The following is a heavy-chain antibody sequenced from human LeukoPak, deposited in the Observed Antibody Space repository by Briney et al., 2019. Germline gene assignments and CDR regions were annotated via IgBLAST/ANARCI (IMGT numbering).Heavy chain of an antibody. Sequence: ASVKVSCKASRGTFSSYAISWVRQAPGQGLEWMGWMNPNSGNTGYAQKFQGRVTITRNTSISTAYMELSRLRSEDTAVYYCARAQDYYDSSGQPGGMDVWGKGTTVTVSS. CDR2: MNPNSGNT. CDR1: RGTFSSYA. D-gene: IGHD3-22*01. V-gene: IGHV1-8*03. CDR3: ARAQDYYDSSGQPGGMDV. J-gene: IGHJ6*03.